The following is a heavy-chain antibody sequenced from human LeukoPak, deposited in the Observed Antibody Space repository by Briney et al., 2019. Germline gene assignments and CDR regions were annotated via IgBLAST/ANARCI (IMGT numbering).Heavy chain of an antibody. Sequence: GGSLRLSCAASGFSFSKLAMGWVRQAPGKGLEWVSVISDSGDITYYADSVKGRFTISRDNSKNTLYLQMNSLRAEDTALYYCAKDALHSSGWYFFDHWGQGTLVTVSS. D-gene: IGHD6-19*01. J-gene: IGHJ4*02. CDR1: GFSFSKLA. V-gene: IGHV3-23*01. CDR2: ISDSGDIT. CDR3: AKDALHSSGWYFFDH.